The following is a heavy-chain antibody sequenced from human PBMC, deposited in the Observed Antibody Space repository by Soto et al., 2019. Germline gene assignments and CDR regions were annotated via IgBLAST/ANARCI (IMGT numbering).Heavy chain of an antibody. CDR2: VSAGGST. Sequence: EVQLLESGGGLVQPGGSLRLSCAASGFTFSSYAMSWVRQAPGKGLEWVSAVSAGGSTYYADSVKGRFTISRDNSKNTLYLHMNSLRAEDTAVYYCAKCLGDYYYGMDVWGQGTTVTVSS. V-gene: IGHV3-23*01. CDR1: GFTFSSYA. D-gene: IGHD3-16*01. CDR3: AKCLGDYYYGMDV. J-gene: IGHJ6*02.